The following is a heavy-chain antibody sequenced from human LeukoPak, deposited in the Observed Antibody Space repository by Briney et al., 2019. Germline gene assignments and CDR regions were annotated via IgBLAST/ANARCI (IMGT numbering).Heavy chain of an antibody. V-gene: IGHV4-59*08. CDR1: GGSISSYY. D-gene: IGHD3-22*01. Sequence: APETLSLTCTVSGGSISSYYWSWIRQPPGKGLEWIGYIYYSGSTNYNPSLKSRVTISVDTSKNQFSLKLSSVTAADTAVYYCARTTYYYDSSGYSLDYWGQGTLVTVSS. J-gene: IGHJ4*02. CDR2: IYYSGST. CDR3: ARTTYYYDSSGYSLDY.